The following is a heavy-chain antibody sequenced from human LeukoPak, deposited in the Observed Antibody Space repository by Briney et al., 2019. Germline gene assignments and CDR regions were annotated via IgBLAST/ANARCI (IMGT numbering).Heavy chain of an antibody. Sequence: SETLSLTCTVSGGSVSSGSYYWSWIRQPPGKGLEWIGYIYHTGSTNYNPSLKSRVTTSVDTSKNQFSLKLNSVTAADTAVYYCARDLVMTGNFCMDVWGQGTTVTVSS. CDR1: GGSVSSGSYY. D-gene: IGHD2-21*02. CDR2: IYHTGST. V-gene: IGHV4-61*01. J-gene: IGHJ6*02. CDR3: ARDLVMTGNFCMDV.